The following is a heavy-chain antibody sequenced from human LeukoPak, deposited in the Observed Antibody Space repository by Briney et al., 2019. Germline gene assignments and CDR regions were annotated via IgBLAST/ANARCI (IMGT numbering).Heavy chain of an antibody. CDR2: MSNSGSYI. CDR1: RFTVSSNY. CDR3: ARDRDNGMDV. V-gene: IGHV3-21*01. Sequence: GGSLRLSCAASRFTVSSNYMSWVRQAPGKGLEWVSSMSNSGSYIYYAESVQGRFTISRDNAKNSLFLQMNSLRDEDTAVYYCARDRDNGMDVWGKGTTVTVSS. J-gene: IGHJ6*04. D-gene: IGHD2-15*01.